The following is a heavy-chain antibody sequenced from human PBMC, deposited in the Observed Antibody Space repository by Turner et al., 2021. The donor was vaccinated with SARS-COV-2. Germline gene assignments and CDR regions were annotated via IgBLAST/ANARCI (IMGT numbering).Heavy chain of an antibody. V-gene: IGHV1-8*01. J-gene: IGHJ6*02. CDR1: GYTFSRYD. D-gene: IGHD3-16*02. CDR2: MNPNSGNT. Sequence: QVQLVQSGAEVKKPGASVKVSCKASGYTFSRYDINWVRQATGQGLEWMGWMNPNSGNTGYAQKFQGRVTMTRNTSISTAYMELSSLRSEDTAVYYCARGSSRLSHYYYYGMDVWGQGTTVTVSS. CDR3: ARGSSRLSHYYYYGMDV.